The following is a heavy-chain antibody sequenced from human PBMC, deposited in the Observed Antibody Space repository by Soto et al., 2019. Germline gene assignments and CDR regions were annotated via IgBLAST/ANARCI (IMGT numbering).Heavy chain of an antibody. CDR2: IYYSGSA. V-gene: IGHV4-31*03. Sequence: SETLSLTCTVSGGSISSGGYYWSWIRQHPGKGLEWIGYIYYSGSAYYNPSLRSRVTISVDTSKNQFSLKLSSVTAADTAVYYCARGSRGVLDYYYYYGMDVWGQGTTVTVSS. D-gene: IGHD2-15*01. CDR1: GGSISSGGYY. J-gene: IGHJ6*02. CDR3: ARGSRGVLDYYYYYGMDV.